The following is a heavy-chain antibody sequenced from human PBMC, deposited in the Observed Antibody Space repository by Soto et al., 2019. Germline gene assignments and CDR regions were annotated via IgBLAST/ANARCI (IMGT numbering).Heavy chain of an antibody. CDR3: ARIGVGSRR. J-gene: IGHJ3*01. D-gene: IGHD1-26*01. Sequence: VQMVQSGAEVKEPGSSVKVSCTNSGDTFSHYVMSWVRQAPGQGLEWMGSLAPISGSPNYAERFEGRLTISADAGTSTMYIELRSLKYDDTAVYYCARIGVGSRRWGQGTMVTVSS. CDR2: LAPISGSP. CDR1: GDTFSHYV. V-gene: IGHV1-69*18.